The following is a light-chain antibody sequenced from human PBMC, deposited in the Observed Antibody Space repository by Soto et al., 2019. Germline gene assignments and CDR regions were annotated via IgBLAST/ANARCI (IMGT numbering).Light chain of an antibody. Sequence: QSVLTQPRSVSGSPGQSVTISCTGTSSDVGANDYVSWYQHLPGTSPKVLIYGSTNRPSGVPDRFSGSKSGTSASLAITGLQADDEADYYCQSYDRSLSGYVFGTGTKVTVL. CDR3: QSYDRSLSGYV. CDR1: SSDVGANDY. V-gene: IGLV1-40*01. J-gene: IGLJ1*01. CDR2: GST.